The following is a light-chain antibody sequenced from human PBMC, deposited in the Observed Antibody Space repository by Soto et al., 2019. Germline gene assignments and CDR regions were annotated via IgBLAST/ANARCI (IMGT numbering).Light chain of an antibody. CDR2: DVS. CDR1: QPIGRW. Sequence: DIQMTQSPSTLSASIGDRVTITCRASQPIGRWLAWYQQKPGKAPKLLIYDVSSSESGVPSRFIGSGYGTEFSLTISSLQPDDCATYYCQQYNAWASFGGGTKVEI. V-gene: IGKV1-5*01. CDR3: QQYNAWAS. J-gene: IGKJ4*01.